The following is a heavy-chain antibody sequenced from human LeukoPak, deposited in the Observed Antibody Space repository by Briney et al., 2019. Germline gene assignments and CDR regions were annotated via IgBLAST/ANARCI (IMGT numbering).Heavy chain of an antibody. CDR3: ARHAVPYYYGSGSYPDY. CDR2: YSGST. J-gene: IGHJ4*02. V-gene: IGHV4-39*01. CDR1: GDSISSSTYY. Sequence: ETLSLTCTVSGDSISSSTYYWAWIRQPPGKGLEYIGSYSGSTYYNPSLKSRVTISVDTSKNQFSLKLSSVTAADTAVYYCARHAVPYYYGSGSYPDYWGQGTLVTVSS. D-gene: IGHD3-10*01.